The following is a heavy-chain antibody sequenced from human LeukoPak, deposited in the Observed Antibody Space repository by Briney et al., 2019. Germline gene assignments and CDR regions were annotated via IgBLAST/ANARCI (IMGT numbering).Heavy chain of an antibody. CDR2: ISGSSSYI. Sequence: GGSLRLSCAASGFIFSSNSMNWVRQAPGKGLEWVSSISGSSSYIYYADSVKGRFTISRDNAKNSLYLQMNSLRAEDTAVYYCARDGYNPGFDYWGQGTLVTVSS. CDR1: GFIFSSNS. D-gene: IGHD5-24*01. CDR3: ARDGYNPGFDY. J-gene: IGHJ4*02. V-gene: IGHV3-21*01.